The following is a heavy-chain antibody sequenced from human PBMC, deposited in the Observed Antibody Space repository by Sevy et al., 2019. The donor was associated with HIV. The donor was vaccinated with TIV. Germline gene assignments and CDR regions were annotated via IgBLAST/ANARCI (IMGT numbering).Heavy chain of an antibody. CDR1: GYTFTNYY. J-gene: IGHJ6*02. Sequence: ASVKVSCKASGYTFTNYYMHWVRQAPGQGLEWMGIINPSGGSTSYAQKFQGRVTMTRDTSTSTVYMELSSLRSEDTAVYYCARDLPPADYGGNSWYYYYSGMDVWGQGTTVTV. V-gene: IGHV1-46*01. D-gene: IGHD4-17*01. CDR3: ARDLPPADYGGNSWYYYYSGMDV. CDR2: INPSGGST.